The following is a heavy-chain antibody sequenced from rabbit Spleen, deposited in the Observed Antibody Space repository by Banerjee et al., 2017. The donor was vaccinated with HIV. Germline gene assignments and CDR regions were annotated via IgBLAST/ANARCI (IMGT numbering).Heavy chain of an antibody. V-gene: IGHV1S47*01. CDR1: GFDFSSYG. J-gene: IGHJ3*01. Sequence: QEQLVESGGGLVTPGGSLTLTCKASGFDFSSYGVSWVRQAPGKGLEWIGLIYTAGGTTDYANWVNGRFTISSDNAQNTVDLQMNSLTAADTATYFCARARDTYDDIGDYARLDLWGQGTLVTVS. CDR2: IYTAGGTT. D-gene: IGHD2-1*01. CDR3: ARARDTYDDIGDYARLDL.